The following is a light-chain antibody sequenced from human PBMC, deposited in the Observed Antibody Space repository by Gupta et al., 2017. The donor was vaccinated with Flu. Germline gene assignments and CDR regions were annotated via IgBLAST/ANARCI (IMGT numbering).Light chain of an antibody. V-gene: IGKV2-30*01. CDR2: EGS. J-gene: IGKJ2*02. CDR1: QIRAYSDGNNS. CDR3: RKGKHPWT. Sequence: PVTPGQPAYSSCRSSQIRAYSDGNNSLHWLQQSPGQAPRRMIYEGSNRDSGVTDRFSGSGAGTDFTLKSSRGEGEDVGVYYFRKGKHPWTFGQGTKLEIK.